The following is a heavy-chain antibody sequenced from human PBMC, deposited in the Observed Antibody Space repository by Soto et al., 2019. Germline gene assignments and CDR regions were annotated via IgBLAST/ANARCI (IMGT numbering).Heavy chain of an antibody. J-gene: IGHJ6*03. D-gene: IGHD3-10*01. Sequence: SETLSLTCAVYGGSFSGYYWSWIRQPPGKGLEWIGEINHSGSTNYNPSLKSRVTIPVDTSKNQFSLKLSSVTAPDTAVYYCAKEGSGSGSYYNPDYYYYYMDVWGKGTTVTVSS. CDR1: GGSFSGYY. CDR3: AKEGSGSGSYYNPDYYYYYMDV. CDR2: INHSGST. V-gene: IGHV4-34*01.